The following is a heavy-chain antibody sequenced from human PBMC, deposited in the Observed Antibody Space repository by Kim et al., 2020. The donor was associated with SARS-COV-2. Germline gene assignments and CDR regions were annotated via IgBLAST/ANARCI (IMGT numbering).Heavy chain of an antibody. Sequence: GGSLRLSCAASGFTFSSYAMSWVRQAPGKGLEWVSAISGSGDSTYYADSVKGRFTISRDNSKNTLYLQMNSLRAEDTAVYHCAKLGPTASIGWSFDYWGQGTLVTVSS. CDR3: AKLGPTASIGWSFDY. CDR2: ISGSGDST. V-gene: IGHV3-23*01. D-gene: IGHD6-6*01. J-gene: IGHJ4*02. CDR1: GFTFSSYA.